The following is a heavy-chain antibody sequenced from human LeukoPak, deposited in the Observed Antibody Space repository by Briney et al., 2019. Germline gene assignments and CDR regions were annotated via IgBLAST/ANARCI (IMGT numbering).Heavy chain of an antibody. CDR1: GFTFSSYA. V-gene: IGHV3-30-3*01. D-gene: IGHD3-22*01. Sequence: GGSLRLSCAASGFTFSSYAMHWVRQGPGKGLEWVAVISYDGSNKYYADSVKGRFTISRDNSKNTLYLQMNSLRAEDTAVYYCAREDYYDSLDAFDIWGQGTMVTVSS. CDR2: ISYDGSNK. J-gene: IGHJ3*02. CDR3: AREDYYDSLDAFDI.